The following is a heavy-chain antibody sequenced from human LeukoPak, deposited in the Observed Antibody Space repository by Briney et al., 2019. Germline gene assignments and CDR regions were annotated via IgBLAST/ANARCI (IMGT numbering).Heavy chain of an antibody. Sequence: GGSLRLSCAASGFNFSSYWMSWVRQAPGKGLEWEANIKQDGSEKYYVDSVKGRFTISRDNAKNSLYLQMNSLRAEDTAVYYCARAAVIQSPVDYWGQGTLVTVSS. CDR2: IKQDGSEK. D-gene: IGHD2-21*01. V-gene: IGHV3-7*03. CDR3: ARAAVIQSPVDY. CDR1: GFNFSSYW. J-gene: IGHJ4*02.